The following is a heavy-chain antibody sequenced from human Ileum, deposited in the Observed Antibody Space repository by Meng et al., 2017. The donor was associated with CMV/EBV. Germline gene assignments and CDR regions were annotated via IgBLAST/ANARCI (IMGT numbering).Heavy chain of an antibody. CDR2: ISWNSENI. V-gene: IGHV3-9*01. D-gene: IGHD4-11*01. Sequence: SLKISCGASRFTLDDYVMHWVRQAPGKGLEWVSGISWNSENIDYADSVKGRFTISRDNAKNSLYLQMNSLRVEDTALYYCAKSGLQSLPAYYYPMDVWGHGTTVTVSS. CDR3: AKSGLQSLPAYYYPMDV. CDR1: RFTLDDYV. J-gene: IGHJ6*02.